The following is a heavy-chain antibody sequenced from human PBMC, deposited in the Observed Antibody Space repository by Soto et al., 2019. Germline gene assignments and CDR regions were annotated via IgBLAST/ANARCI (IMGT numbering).Heavy chain of an antibody. Sequence: SETLSLTCTVSGGSIRSSNYYWAWVRQPPGKGLEWIANIYYSGDTYFHPSLRSRLTVSVDTSKNQFSLKPSSLTAADTAMYYCASLQVPGNFDYWGQGTLVTVSS. V-gene: IGHV4-39*01. D-gene: IGHD6-13*01. CDR2: IYYSGDT. CDR1: GGSIRSSNYY. CDR3: ASLQVPGNFDY. J-gene: IGHJ4*02.